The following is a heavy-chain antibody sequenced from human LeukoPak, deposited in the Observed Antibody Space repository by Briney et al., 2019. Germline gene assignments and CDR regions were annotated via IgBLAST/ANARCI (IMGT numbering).Heavy chain of an antibody. D-gene: IGHD1-1*01. CDR3: ARYFNGKTLDY. CDR2: VYYSGTT. CDR1: GGSISNYY. V-gene: IGHV4-59*01. Sequence: PSETLSLTCTVSGGSISNYYWSWIRQPPGKGLEWLGYVYYSGTTNYNPSLKSRVTISVDTSKNQFSLKLSSVTAADTAVYYCARYFNGKTLDYWGQGTLVTVPS. J-gene: IGHJ4*02.